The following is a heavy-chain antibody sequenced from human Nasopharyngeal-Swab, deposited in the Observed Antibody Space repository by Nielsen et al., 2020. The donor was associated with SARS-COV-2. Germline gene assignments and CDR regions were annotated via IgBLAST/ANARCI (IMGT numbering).Heavy chain of an antibody. D-gene: IGHD3-10*01. V-gene: IGHV6-1*01. CDR1: GDSVSSNSAA. CDR2: TYSRSSWYS. J-gene: IGHJ4*02. Sequence: SQTLSLTCAVSGDSVSSNSAAWNWIRQSPTRGLEWLGRTYSRSSWYSDYAVSVQSRITIRADASKNQFSLQLTSMTLEDSGMYYCARGQPKAMVQRTAFDFWGQGILVAVSS. CDR3: ARGQPKAMVQRTAFDF.